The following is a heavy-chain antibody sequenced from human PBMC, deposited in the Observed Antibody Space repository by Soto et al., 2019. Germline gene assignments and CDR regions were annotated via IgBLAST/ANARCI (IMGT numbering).Heavy chain of an antibody. Sequence: HPGGSLRLSCAASGFTFSSSAMSCVRQAPGKGLEWVSAISGGGGTTYYADSVKGRFTISRDNSKNTLYLQMNSLRAEDTAVYYCAKNVWGITIFGGMDVWGQGT. CDR3: AKNVWGITIFGGMDV. CDR2: ISGGGGTT. CDR1: GFTFSSSA. V-gene: IGHV3-23*01. D-gene: IGHD3-9*01. J-gene: IGHJ6*02.